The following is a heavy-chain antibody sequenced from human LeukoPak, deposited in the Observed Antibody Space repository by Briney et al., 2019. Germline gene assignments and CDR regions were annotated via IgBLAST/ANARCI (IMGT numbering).Heavy chain of an antibody. V-gene: IGHV4-34*01. J-gene: IGHJ4*02. CDR2: IYYSGST. CDR3: ARRLPMVENNGDHFDY. Sequence: PSETLSLTCAVYGGSFSGYYWGWIRQPPGKGLEWIGSIYYSGSTHYNPSLKSRVTISVDTSKSQFSLKLSSVTPADTAVYYCARRLPMVENNGDHFDYWVQGTLVTVSS. D-gene: IGHD1/OR15-1a*01. CDR1: GGSFSGYY.